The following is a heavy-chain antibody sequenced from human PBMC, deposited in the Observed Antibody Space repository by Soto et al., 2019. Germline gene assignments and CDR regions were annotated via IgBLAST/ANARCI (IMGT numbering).Heavy chain of an antibody. CDR1: GFTVSNNY. CDR2: IYSGGST. Sequence: EVQLVETGGGLIQPGGSLRLSCEASGFTVSNNYMNWVRRAPGKGLEWVSVIYSGGSTYYAVSVKGRFTTSRDNSKNTLYLQMNSLRAEDAAVYYWAREGSGSSGDFYYYCGMDVWGQGTTVTVSS. D-gene: IGHD3-10*01. V-gene: IGHV3-53*02. J-gene: IGHJ6*02. CDR3: AREGSGSSGDFYYYCGMDV.